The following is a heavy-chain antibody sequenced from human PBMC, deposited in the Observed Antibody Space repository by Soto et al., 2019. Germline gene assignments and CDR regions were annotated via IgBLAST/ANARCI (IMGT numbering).Heavy chain of an antibody. J-gene: IGHJ2*01. V-gene: IGHV4-59*01. Sequence: QVQLQESGPGLVKPSETLSLTCTVSGGSISSYYWSWIRQPPGKGLEWIGYIYYTGSTNYNPSLKTLVTISVDTSKHQFSLQLSSVTAADTAVYYCANFNTYFDLWGRGTLGNDSS. D-gene: IGHD1-20*01. CDR1: GGSISSYY. CDR3: ANFNTYFDL. CDR2: IYYTGST.